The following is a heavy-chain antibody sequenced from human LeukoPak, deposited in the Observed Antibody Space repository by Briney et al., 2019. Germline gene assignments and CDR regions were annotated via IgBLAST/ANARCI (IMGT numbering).Heavy chain of an antibody. D-gene: IGHD1-26*01. Sequence: GGSLRLSCAASGFTFSSYSMNWVRQAPGKGLELVSSISSSSSYIYYADSVKGRFTISRGNAKNSLYLQMNSLRAEDTAVYYCARTPHSGSYRVDYWGQGTLVTVSS. CDR3: ARTPHSGSYRVDY. V-gene: IGHV3-21*01. CDR1: GFTFSSYS. J-gene: IGHJ4*02. CDR2: ISSSSSYI.